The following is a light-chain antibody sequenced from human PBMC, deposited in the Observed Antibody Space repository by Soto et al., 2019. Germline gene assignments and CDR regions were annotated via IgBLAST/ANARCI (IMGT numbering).Light chain of an antibody. CDR3: SSYTSSSTLGVV. CDR2: DVS. Sequence: QSALTQPDSVSGSPGLSITISCTGTSSDVGGYNYVSWYQQHPGKAPKLMIYDVSNRPSGVSNRFSGSKSGNTASLTISGLQAEYEADYYCSSYTSSSTLGVVFGGGTKLTVL. J-gene: IGLJ2*01. CDR1: SSDVGGYNY. V-gene: IGLV2-14*01.